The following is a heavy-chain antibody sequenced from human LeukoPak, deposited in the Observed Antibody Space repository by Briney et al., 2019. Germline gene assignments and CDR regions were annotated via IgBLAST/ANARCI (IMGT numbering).Heavy chain of an antibody. CDR1: GFTFSNAW. Sequence: GGSLRLSCAVSGFTFSNAWMSWVRQAPGKGLELVGRIKSETDGGTTDYAAPVQGRFTISRDDSKNTVYLQMNSLNTDDTAVYYCTEIGVGAPRYWGQGTLVTVSS. V-gene: IGHV3-15*01. CDR3: TEIGVGAPRY. J-gene: IGHJ4*02. D-gene: IGHD1-26*01. CDR2: IKSETDGGTT.